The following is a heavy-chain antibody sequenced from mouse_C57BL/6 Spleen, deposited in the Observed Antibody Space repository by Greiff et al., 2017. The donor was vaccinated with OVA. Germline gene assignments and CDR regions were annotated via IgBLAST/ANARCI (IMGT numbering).Heavy chain of an antibody. J-gene: IGHJ4*01. D-gene: IGHD1-1*01. Sequence: VQLQQSGAELVRPGTSVKMSCKASGYTFTNYWIGWVKQSPGHGLEWIGDIYPGGGYTNYNEKFKGKATLTADKSSSTAYMQFSSLTSEDSAIYYCARGVTTVVADYAMDYWGKGTSVTVSS. V-gene: IGHV1-63*01. CDR3: ARGVTTVVADYAMDY. CDR1: GYTFTNYW. CDR2: IYPGGGYT.